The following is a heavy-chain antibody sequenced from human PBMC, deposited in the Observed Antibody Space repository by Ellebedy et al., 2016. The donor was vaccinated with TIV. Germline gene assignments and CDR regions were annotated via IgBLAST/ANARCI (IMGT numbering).Heavy chain of an antibody. CDR1: GYIFTSYR. V-gene: IGHV1-46*01. CDR2: INPSGGST. J-gene: IGHJ6*02. CDR3: ARDGTYGMDV. Sequence: ASVKVSCKASGYIFTSYRMHWVRQAPGQGLEWVGIINPSGGSTRYAQKIQGRVTMTRDRSTSTVYMELNSLRSGDTAVYYCARDGTYGMDVWGQGTTVTVSS.